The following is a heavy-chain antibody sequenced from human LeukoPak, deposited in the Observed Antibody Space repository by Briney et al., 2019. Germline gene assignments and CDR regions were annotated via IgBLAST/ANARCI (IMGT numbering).Heavy chain of an antibody. CDR2: IYYSGTT. CDR3: ASPSRQWLGHYFDY. D-gene: IGHD6-19*01. J-gene: IGHJ4*02. CDR1: GGSISSSSHY. Sequence: SETLSLTCTVSGGSISSSSHYWGWLRQPPGQGLEWIASIYYSGTTYYNPSLKSRVTISVDTSKNQFSLKLISVTAADTAVYYCASPSRQWLGHYFDYWGQGTLVTASS. V-gene: IGHV4-39*01.